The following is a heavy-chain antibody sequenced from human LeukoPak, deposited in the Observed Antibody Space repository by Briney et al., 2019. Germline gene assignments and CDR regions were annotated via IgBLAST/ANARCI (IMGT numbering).Heavy chain of an antibody. D-gene: IGHD2-2*02. CDR1: GGSISSGSYY. CDR2: IYTSGST. J-gene: IGHJ2*01. CDR3: ARSPAWDIVVVPAAIKGWYFDL. V-gene: IGHV4-61*02. Sequence: SETLSLTCTVSGGSISSGSYYWSWIRQPAGKGLEWIGRIYTSGSTNYNPSLKSRVTISVDTSKNQFSLKLSSVTAADTAVYYCARSPAWDIVVVPAAIKGWYFDLWGRGTLVTVSS.